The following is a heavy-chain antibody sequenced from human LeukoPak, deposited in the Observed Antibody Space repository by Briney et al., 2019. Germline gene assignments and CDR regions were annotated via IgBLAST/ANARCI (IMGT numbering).Heavy chain of an antibody. CDR1: GYTLTELS. D-gene: IGHD5-12*01. CDR2: INPSGGST. Sequence: ASVKVSCKVSGYTLTELSMHWVRQAPGQGLEWMGIINPSGGSTSYAQKFQGRVTMTRDTSTSTVYMELSSLRSEDTAVYYCARGYSGYDRSKFDYWGQGTLVTVSS. J-gene: IGHJ4*02. CDR3: ARGYSGYDRSKFDY. V-gene: IGHV1-46*01.